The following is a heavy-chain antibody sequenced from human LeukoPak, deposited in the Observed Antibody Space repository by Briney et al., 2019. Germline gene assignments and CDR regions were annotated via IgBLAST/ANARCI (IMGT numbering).Heavy chain of an antibody. CDR2: IDPSDSYT. V-gene: IGHV5-10-1*01. CDR3: TRQRYYYDFSGYYYDY. Sequence: GESLKISSKGSGXSFTSYWISWVRQMPGKGLEWMQTIDPSDSYTNYSTSFQGHVTISADKSVSTAYLQWSSLKASDTAIYYCTRQRYYYDFSGYYYDYWGQGTLVTVSS. J-gene: IGHJ4*02. D-gene: IGHD3-22*01. CDR1: GXSFTSYW.